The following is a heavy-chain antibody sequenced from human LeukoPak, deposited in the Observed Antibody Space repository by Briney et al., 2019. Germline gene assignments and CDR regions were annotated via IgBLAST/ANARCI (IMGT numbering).Heavy chain of an antibody. CDR2: ISYDGRKK. V-gene: IGHV3-30*04. Sequence: PGGSLRLSCAVSGFTFSTYTMHWVRQAPGKGLEWVALISYDGRKKYYAAFVKGRFTISRDNSKNTQYLQMNSLRAEDMAVYYCARDNSGYDYAFDIWGQGTMVTVSS. CDR3: ARDNSGYDYAFDI. CDR1: GFTFSTYT. J-gene: IGHJ3*02. D-gene: IGHD5-12*01.